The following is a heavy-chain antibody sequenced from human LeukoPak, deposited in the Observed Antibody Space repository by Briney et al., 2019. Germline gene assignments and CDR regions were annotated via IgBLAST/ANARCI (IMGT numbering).Heavy chain of an antibody. D-gene: IGHD4-23*01. CDR2: MNPNSGNT. V-gene: IGHV1-8*01. CDR1: GYTFTSYD. Sequence: GASVKVSCKASGYTFTSYDINWVRQATGQGLEWMGWMNPNSGNTGYAQKFQGRVTMTRNTSISTAYMELSSLRSEDTAVYYCARGTIATVGSYYYYGMDVWGQGTTVTVSS. CDR3: ARGTIATVGSYYYYGMDV. J-gene: IGHJ6*02.